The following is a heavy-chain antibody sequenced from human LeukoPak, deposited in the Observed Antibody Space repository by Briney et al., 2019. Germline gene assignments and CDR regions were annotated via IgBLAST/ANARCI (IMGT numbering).Heavy chain of an antibody. V-gene: IGHV4-59*01. CDR1: GDSISSYY. Sequence: PSETLSLTCTVSGDSISSYYWSWIRQPPGKGLEWIGYIYYSGSTNYNPSLKSRVTISVDTSKNQFSLKLSSVTAADTAVYYCARVYSSGWHHYYYYGMDVWGQGTTVTVSS. CDR2: IYYSGST. D-gene: IGHD6-19*01. CDR3: ARVYSSGWHHYYYYGMDV. J-gene: IGHJ6*02.